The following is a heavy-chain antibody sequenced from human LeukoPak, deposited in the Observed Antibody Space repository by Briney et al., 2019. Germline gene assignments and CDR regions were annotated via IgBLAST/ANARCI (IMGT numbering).Heavy chain of an antibody. CDR1: GFTFSSYW. CDR3: ARVTYYYDSSGYPPDY. CDR2: INSDGSST. V-gene: IGHV3-74*01. Sequence: PGGSLRLSCAASGFTFSSYWMHWVRQAPGKGLVWVSRINSDGSSTSYADSVKGRFTISRDIAKNTLYLQMNSLRAEDTAVYYCARVTYYYDSSGYPPDYWGQGTLVTVSS. D-gene: IGHD3-22*01. J-gene: IGHJ4*02.